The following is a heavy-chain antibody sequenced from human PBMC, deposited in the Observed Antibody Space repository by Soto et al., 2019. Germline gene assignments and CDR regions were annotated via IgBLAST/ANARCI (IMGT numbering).Heavy chain of an antibody. CDR1: GFTFSSYG. Sequence: ESGGGVVQPGRSLRLSCAASGFTFSSYGMHWVRQAPGKGLEWVAVISYDGSNKYYADSVKGRFTISRDNSKNTLYLQMNSLRAEDTAVYYCAHYDFWSGYYVWGQGTLVTVSS. CDR2: ISYDGSNK. CDR3: AHYDFWSGYYV. J-gene: IGHJ4*02. V-gene: IGHV3-30*03. D-gene: IGHD3-3*01.